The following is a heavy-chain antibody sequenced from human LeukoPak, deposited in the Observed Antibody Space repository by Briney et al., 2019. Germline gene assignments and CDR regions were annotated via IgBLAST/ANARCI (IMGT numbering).Heavy chain of an antibody. D-gene: IGHD2-15*01. J-gene: IGHJ4*02. V-gene: IGHV3-23*01. CDR3: ANIDIVVVVAARSFDY. Sequence: GGSLRLSCAASGFTFSSYAMSWVRQAPGKGLKWVSAISGSGGSAYYADSVKGRFTISRDNSKNTLYLQMNSLRAEDTAVYYCANIDIVVVVAARSFDYWGQGTLVTVSS. CDR2: ISGSGGSA. CDR1: GFTFSSYA.